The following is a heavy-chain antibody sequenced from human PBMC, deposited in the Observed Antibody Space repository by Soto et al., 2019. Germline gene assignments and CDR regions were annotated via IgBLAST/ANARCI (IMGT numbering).Heavy chain of an antibody. CDR3: ARDPRVPRWLQGPLNWFDP. Sequence: EVQLVESGGGLVQPGGSLRLSCAASGFTFSSYWMSWVRQAPGKGLEWVANIKQDGSEKYYVDSVKGRFTISRDNAKNSLYLQMNSLRAEDTAVYYCARDPRVPRWLQGPLNWFDPWGQGTLVTVSS. V-gene: IGHV3-7*01. J-gene: IGHJ5*02. D-gene: IGHD5-12*01. CDR1: GFTFSSYW. CDR2: IKQDGSEK.